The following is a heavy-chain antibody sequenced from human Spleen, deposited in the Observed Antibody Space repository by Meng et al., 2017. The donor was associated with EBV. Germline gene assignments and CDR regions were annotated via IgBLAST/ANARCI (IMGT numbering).Heavy chain of an antibody. CDR2: LIPMSGAP. J-gene: IGHJ4*02. CDR1: GGTFNSDA. CDR3: ASESGRGFTPDY. V-gene: IGHV1-69*01. Sequence: QVQWCTAGXEVKKPGSSVKVSCWTSGGTFNSDAVSWVRQAPGQGLEWMGGLIPMSGAPHYAQKFQGSVTITADESTNTHYMNLTNLRSDDTAMYYCASESGRGFTPDYWGQGTLVTVSS. D-gene: IGHD3-10*01.